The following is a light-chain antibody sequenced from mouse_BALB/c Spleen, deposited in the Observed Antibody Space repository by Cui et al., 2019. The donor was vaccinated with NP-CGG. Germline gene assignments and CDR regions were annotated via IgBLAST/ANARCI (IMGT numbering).Light chain of an antibody. CDR2: GTN. V-gene: IGLV1*01. Sequence: QAVVTQESALTTSSGETVKPSCRSSTGAATTSNYANWVQEKPDHLFTGLISGTNNRAPGVPARFSGSLIGDKAALTITGAQTEDEAIYFCALWYSNHWVFGGGTKLTVL. CDR3: ALWYSNHWV. CDR1: TGAATTSNY. J-gene: IGLJ1*01.